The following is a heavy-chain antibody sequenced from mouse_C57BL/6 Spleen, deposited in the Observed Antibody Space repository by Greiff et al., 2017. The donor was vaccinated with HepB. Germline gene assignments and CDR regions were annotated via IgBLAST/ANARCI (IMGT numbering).Heavy chain of an antibody. CDR2: INPNNGGT. Sequence: VQLQQSGPELVKPGASVKISCKASGYTFTNYYMNWVKQSHGKSLEWIGDINPNNGGTSYNQKFKGKATLTVDKSSSTAYMELRSLTSEDSAVYYCARSLLPGTAMDYWGQGTSVTVSS. J-gene: IGHJ4*01. D-gene: IGHD6-1*01. CDR3: ARSLLPGTAMDY. V-gene: IGHV1-26*01. CDR1: GYTFTNYY.